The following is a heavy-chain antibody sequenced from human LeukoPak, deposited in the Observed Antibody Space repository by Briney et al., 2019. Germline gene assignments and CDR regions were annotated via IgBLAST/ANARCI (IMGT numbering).Heavy chain of an antibody. D-gene: IGHD2-2*02. CDR2: ISGSGGST. CDR1: GFTFSSYA. J-gene: IGHJ4*02. CDR3: AIVVVPAAIPT. V-gene: IGHV3-23*01. Sequence: GGSLRPSCAASGFTFSSYAMSWVRQAPGKGLEWVSAISGSGGSTYYADSVKGRFTISRDNSKNTLYLQMNSLRAEDTAVYYCAIVVVPAAIPTGGQGTLVTVSS.